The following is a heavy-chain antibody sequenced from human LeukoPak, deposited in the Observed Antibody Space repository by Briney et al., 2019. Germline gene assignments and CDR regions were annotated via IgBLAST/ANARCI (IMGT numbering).Heavy chain of an antibody. D-gene: IGHD3-10*01. J-gene: IGHJ6*03. CDR3: ARDRQITMVRGVISYYYYYMDV. Sequence: SETLSLTCTVSGGSISSYYWSWIRQPPGKGLEWIGYIYYSGSTNYNPSLKSRVTISVDTSKNQFSLKLSSVTAADTAVYYCARDRQITMVRGVISYYYYYMDVWGKGTTVTASS. CDR1: GGSISSYY. V-gene: IGHV4-59*12. CDR2: IYYSGST.